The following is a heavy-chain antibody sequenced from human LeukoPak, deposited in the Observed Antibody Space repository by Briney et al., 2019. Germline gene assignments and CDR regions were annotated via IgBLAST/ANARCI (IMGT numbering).Heavy chain of an antibody. D-gene: IGHD3-10*01. J-gene: IGHJ4*02. CDR1: GDRVSSNSAS. CDR2: TYYRSKWFI. CDR3: SRGSTFDS. V-gene: IGHV6-1*01. Sequence: SQTLSLTCAISGDRVSSNSASWNWIRQSPSRGLEWLGRTYYRSKWFIDCAPSVTDRIIINPDTSKNQFSLQLNSVTPEDAAVYYCSRGSTFDSWGQGTLVTVSS.